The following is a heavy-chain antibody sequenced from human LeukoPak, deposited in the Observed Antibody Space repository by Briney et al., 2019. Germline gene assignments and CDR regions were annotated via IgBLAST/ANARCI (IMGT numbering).Heavy chain of an antibody. CDR1: GGSSSSYY. V-gene: IGHV4-34*01. CDR3: ATSLWFGTSPEY. D-gene: IGHD3-10*01. Sequence: SETLSLTCALYGGSSSSYYWSWIRQPPGKGPEWIGEIHRSGTQNYNPSLKSRVIISADTSINQSSLKVISMTAADTAVYYCATSLWFGTSPEYWGPGTLVTVSS. CDR2: IHRSGTQ. J-gene: IGHJ4*02.